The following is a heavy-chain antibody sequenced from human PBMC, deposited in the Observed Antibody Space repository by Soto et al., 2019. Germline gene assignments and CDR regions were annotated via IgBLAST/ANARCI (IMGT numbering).Heavy chain of an antibody. CDR3: EYRRGDLLTGHYYFDY. Sequence: QITLKESGPTLVQPTQTLTLTCTFSGFSLNTRGVGVGWIRQPPGKALEWLALISWDGEKRYRPSLKSRLTITKDTTANQVVLTMTNRDPVDTATYYGEYRRGDLLTGHYYFDYWGQGTLVTVSS. CDR2: ISWDGEK. V-gene: IGHV2-5*02. J-gene: IGHJ4*02. CDR1: GFSLNTRGVG. D-gene: IGHD3-9*01.